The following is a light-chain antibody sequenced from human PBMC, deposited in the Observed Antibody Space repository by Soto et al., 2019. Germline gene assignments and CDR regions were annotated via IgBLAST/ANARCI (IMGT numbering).Light chain of an antibody. CDR3: HQYNIWPQT. CDR2: GAS. V-gene: IGKV3-15*01. J-gene: IGKJ1*01. CDR1: QSVSSY. Sequence: EIVLTQSPATLSLSPGERATLSCRASQSVSSYLAWYQQKPGQAPRLLIYGASTRATAIPARFSGSGSGTEFTLTISSLQSEDFALYYCHQYNIWPQTFGQGTKVDIK.